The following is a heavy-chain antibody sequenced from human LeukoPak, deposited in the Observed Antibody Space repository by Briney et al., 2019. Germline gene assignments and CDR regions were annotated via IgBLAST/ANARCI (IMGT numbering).Heavy chain of an antibody. V-gene: IGHV3-9*01. D-gene: IGHD6-13*01. Sequence: QPGRSLRLSCAASGFTFDDYAMHWVRQAPGKGLEWVSGISWNSGSIGYADSVKGRFTISRDNAKNSLYLQMNSLRAEDTALYYCAKGWYQYSSSYFDYWGQGTLVTVSS. CDR2: ISWNSGSI. CDR1: GFTFDDYA. J-gene: IGHJ4*02. CDR3: AKGWYQYSSSYFDY.